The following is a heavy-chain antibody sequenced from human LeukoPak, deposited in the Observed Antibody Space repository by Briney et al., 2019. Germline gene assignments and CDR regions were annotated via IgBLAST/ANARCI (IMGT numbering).Heavy chain of an antibody. CDR1: GFTFSDHY. V-gene: IGHV3-72*01. Sequence: GGSLRLSCAASGFTFSDHYMDWVRQAPEKGLEWVGRTRNKANSYTTEYAASVKGRFTISRDDSKNSLYLQMNSLKTEDTAVYYCARGPLDYWGQGTLVTVSS. CDR3: ARGPLDY. CDR2: TRNKANSYTT. J-gene: IGHJ4*02.